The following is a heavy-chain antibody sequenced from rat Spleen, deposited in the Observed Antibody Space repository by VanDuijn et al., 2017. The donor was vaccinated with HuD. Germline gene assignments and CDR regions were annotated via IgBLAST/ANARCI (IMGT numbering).Heavy chain of an antibody. CDR2: ISYDGSNT. J-gene: IGHJ2*01. D-gene: IGHD2-3*01. CDR3: AREADIPFHYFDY. CDR1: GFTFSDYN. V-gene: IGHV5-7*01. Sequence: EVQLVESGGGLLQPGRSLKLSCAASGFTFSDYNMAWVRQAPKKGLEWVATISYDGSNTYYRDSVKGRFTISRDNAKNTLYLQMDSLRSEDTATYYCAREADIPFHYFDYWGQGVMVTVSS.